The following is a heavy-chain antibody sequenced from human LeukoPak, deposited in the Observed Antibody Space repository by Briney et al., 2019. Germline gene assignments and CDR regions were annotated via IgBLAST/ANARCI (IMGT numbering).Heavy chain of an antibody. CDR1: GFTFSSYS. J-gene: IGHJ4*02. Sequence: GGSLRLSCAASGFTFSSYSMNWVRQAPGKGLEWVSFISSSSSYIYYADSVKGRFTISRDNAKNSLYLQMNSLRAEDTAVYYCARKLPFRVGATVHRDLDYWGQGTLVTVSS. CDR3: ARKLPFRVGATVHRDLDY. D-gene: IGHD1-26*01. CDR2: ISSSSSYI. V-gene: IGHV3-21*01.